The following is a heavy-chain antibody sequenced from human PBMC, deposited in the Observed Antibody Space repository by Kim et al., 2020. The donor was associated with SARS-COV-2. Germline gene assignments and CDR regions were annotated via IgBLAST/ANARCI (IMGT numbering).Heavy chain of an antibody. CDR1: GFTFSSYS. D-gene: IGHD6-19*01. CDR3: ARSYSSGWLGIFGFDP. CDR2: ISSSSSTI. V-gene: IGHV3-48*02. Sequence: GGSLRLSCAASGFTFSSYSMNWVRQAPGKGLEWVSYISSSSSTIYYADSVKGRFTISRDNAKNSLYLQMNSLRDEDTAVYYCARSYSSGWLGIFGFDPWGQGTLVTVSS. J-gene: IGHJ5*02.